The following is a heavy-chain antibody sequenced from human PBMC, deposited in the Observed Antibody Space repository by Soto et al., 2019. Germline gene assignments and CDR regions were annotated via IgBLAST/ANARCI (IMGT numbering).Heavy chain of an antibody. D-gene: IGHD1-26*01. CDR1: GFTFTTYA. CDR3: AKGFIVAATTPEFDY. J-gene: IGHJ4*02. V-gene: IGHV3-23*01. CDR2: VTDSGGKT. Sequence: GGSLRLSCAASGFTFTTYAMSWVRQAPGKGLEWVSGVTDSGGKTYYADSVKGRFTISRDNSKNTLYLQMNSLRAEDTAVYYCAKGFIVAATTPEFDYWGQGTLVTVPS.